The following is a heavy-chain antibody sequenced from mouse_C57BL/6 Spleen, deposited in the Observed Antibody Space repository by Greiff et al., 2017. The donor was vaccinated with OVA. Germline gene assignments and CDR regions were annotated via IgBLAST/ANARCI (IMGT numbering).Heavy chain of an antibody. J-gene: IGHJ1*03. CDR3: AREGLYDPYWYFDV. D-gene: IGHD2-3*01. CDR1: GYTFTSYW. CDR2: INPSNGGT. Sequence: VQLQQPGTELVKPGASVKLSCKASGYTFTSYWMHWVKQRPGQGLEWIGNINPSNGGTNYNEKFKSKATLTVDKSSSTAYMQLSSLTSEDSAVYYCAREGLYDPYWYFDVWGTGTTVTVSS. V-gene: IGHV1-53*01.